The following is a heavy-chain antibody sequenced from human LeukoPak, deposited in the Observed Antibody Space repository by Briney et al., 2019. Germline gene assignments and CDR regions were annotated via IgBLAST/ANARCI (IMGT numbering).Heavy chain of an antibody. CDR2: ISPNSGGT. Sequence: ASVKVSCKASGYTFTGYYMHWVRQAPGQGLEWMGWISPNSGGTNYAQKFQGWVTMTRDTSISTAYMELSRLRSDDTAVYYCARGRNQGALDFDYWGQGTLVTVSS. CDR3: ARGRNQGALDFDY. CDR1: GYTFTGYY. V-gene: IGHV1-2*04. J-gene: IGHJ4*02. D-gene: IGHD1-14*01.